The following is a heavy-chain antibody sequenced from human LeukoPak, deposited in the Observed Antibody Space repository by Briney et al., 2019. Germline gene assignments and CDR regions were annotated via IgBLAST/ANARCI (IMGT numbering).Heavy chain of an antibody. CDR2: INHSGST. V-gene: IGHV4-34*01. Sequence: SETLSLTCAVYGGSFSGYYWSWIRQPPGKGLEWIGEINHSGSTNYNPSLKSRVTISVDTSKNQFSLKLSSVTAADTAVYYCARAGERYFGWLFFMPGYWGQGTLVTVSS. D-gene: IGHD3-9*01. CDR3: ARAGERYFGWLFFMPGY. CDR1: GGSFSGYY. J-gene: IGHJ4*02.